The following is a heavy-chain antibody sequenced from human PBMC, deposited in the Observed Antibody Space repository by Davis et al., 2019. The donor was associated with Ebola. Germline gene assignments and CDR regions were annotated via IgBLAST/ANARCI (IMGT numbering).Heavy chain of an antibody. CDR3: ARQLGVWFAPDY. CDR2: IFFSGDT. J-gene: IGHJ4*02. Sequence: PSETLSLTCSVSGDSISSYYWSWIRQSPGEGLEWIGYIFFSGDTNYNPSLNSRASLSVDTSKNQVSLKLSSVTAADTAVYYCARQLGVWFAPDYWGQGTLVTVSS. D-gene: IGHD3-9*01. CDR1: GDSISSYY. V-gene: IGHV4-59*08.